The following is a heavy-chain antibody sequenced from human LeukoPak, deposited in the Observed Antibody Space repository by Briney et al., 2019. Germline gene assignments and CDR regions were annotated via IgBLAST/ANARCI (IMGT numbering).Heavy chain of an antibody. Sequence: GGSLRLSCAASGFTFSSYGMSWVRQAPGKGLEWISYISASGSTIYYGGSVKGRFTISRDNAKNSQSLQMNSLRADDTAIYYCATSTQGDDGFDIWGQGTLVIVSS. D-gene: IGHD3-16*01. CDR3: ATSTQGDDGFDI. V-gene: IGHV3-48*04. CDR2: ISASGSTI. J-gene: IGHJ3*02. CDR1: GFTFSSYG.